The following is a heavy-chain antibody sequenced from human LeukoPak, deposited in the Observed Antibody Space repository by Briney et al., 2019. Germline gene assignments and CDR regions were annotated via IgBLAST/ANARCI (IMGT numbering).Heavy chain of an antibody. J-gene: IGHJ4*02. CDR1: GLIFNDYY. CDR2: VRNKAHNYMT. CDR3: SRGGGYFFDY. V-gene: IGHV3-72*01. D-gene: IGHD2-21*01. Sequence: PGGFLRLSGAASGLIFNDYYIDRVSRAAARGLTRLGRVRNKAHNYMTEYAASVSSRFTISRDDSVNSLFLQLNSLKAEDTAVYFCSRGGGYFFDYWGRGTLVTVSS.